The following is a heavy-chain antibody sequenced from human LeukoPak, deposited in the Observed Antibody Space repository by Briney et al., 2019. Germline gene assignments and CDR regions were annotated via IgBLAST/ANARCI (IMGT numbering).Heavy chain of an antibody. CDR2: ISSSSSYI. Sequence: GGSLRLSCAASGYTFSSYSMNWVRQAPGKGLEWVSSISSSSSYIYYADSVKGRFTISRDNAKNSLYLQMNSLRAEDTAVYYCATVVDPFDYWGQGTLVTVSS. CDR3: ATVVDPFDY. V-gene: IGHV3-21*01. D-gene: IGHD2-15*01. J-gene: IGHJ4*02. CDR1: GYTFSSYS.